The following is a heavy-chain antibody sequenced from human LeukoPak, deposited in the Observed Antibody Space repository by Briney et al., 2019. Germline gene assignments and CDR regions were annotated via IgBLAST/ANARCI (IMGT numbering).Heavy chain of an antibody. J-gene: IGHJ4*02. CDR1: GFTFSDYG. Sequence: GGSLRLSCAASGFTFSDYGMHWVRQAPGKGLEWVAVVSYHGDDSKYYVDSVKGRFTISRDNSKSTLYLQMNSLSPEDTGVYYCAKGPKGLFGTTARFDSWGQGTLVTVSS. D-gene: IGHD3-10*02. CDR3: AKGPKGLFGTTARFDS. CDR2: VSYHGDDSK. V-gene: IGHV3-30*18.